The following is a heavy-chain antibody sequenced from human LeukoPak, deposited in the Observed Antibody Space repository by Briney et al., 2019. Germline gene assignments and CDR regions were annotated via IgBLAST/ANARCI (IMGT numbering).Heavy chain of an antibody. Sequence: SVKVSCKASGGTFSSYDISWVRQAPGQGLEWMGGIIPIFGTANYAQKFQGRVTITADESTSTAYMELSSLRSEDTAVYYCARAEGYDILTGYYRYWGQGTLVTVSS. D-gene: IGHD3-9*01. CDR2: IIPIFGTA. CDR1: GGTFSSYD. J-gene: IGHJ4*02. V-gene: IGHV1-69*13. CDR3: ARAEGYDILTGYYRY.